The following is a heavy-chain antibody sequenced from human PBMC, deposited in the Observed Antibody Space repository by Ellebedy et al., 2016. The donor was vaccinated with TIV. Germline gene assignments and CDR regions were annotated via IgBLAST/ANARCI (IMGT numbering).Heavy chain of an antibody. D-gene: IGHD5-18*01. V-gene: IGHV1-69*04. Sequence: ASVKVSCKASGYTFTGYYMHWVRQAPGQGLEWMGRIIPILGIANYAQKFQGRVTITADKSTSTAYMELSSLRSEDTAVYYCARVRRQGYSYGYYDYWGQGTLVTVSS. CDR3: ARVRRQGYSYGYYDY. CDR1: GYTFTGYY. J-gene: IGHJ4*02. CDR2: IIPILGIA.